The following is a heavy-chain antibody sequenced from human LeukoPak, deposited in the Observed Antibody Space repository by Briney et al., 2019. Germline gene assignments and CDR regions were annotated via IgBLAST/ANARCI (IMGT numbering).Heavy chain of an antibody. V-gene: IGHV3-33*03. D-gene: IGHD6-6*01. J-gene: IGHJ4*02. CDR2: IWYDGSNK. CDR3: ARGPNSNWSGLDF. CDR1: GFTFSSYG. Sequence: PGRSLRLSCAASGFTFSSYGMHWVRQAPGKGLEWVAVIWYDGSNKYHADSVKGRFTVSRDNAKNTLYLQVNNLRAEDTAVYYCARGPNSNWSGLDFWGQGTLLTVSS.